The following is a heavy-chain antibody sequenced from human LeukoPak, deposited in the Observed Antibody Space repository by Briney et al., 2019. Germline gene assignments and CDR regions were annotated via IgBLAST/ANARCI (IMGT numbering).Heavy chain of an antibody. CDR2: INSDGSST. V-gene: IGHV3-74*01. J-gene: IGHJ6*03. CDR3: ARDRYLYGDYHYYYMDV. D-gene: IGHD3-16*01. CDR1: GFTFSSYA. Sequence: GGSLRLSCAASGFTFSSYAMSWVRQAPGKGLEWVSDINSDGSSTSYADSVKGRFTISRDNAKNTLYLQMNSLRAEDTAVYYCARDRYLYGDYHYYYMDVWGKGTTVTVSS.